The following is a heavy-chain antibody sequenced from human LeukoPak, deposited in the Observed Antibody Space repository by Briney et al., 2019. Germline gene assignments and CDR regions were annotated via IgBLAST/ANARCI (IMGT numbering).Heavy chain of an antibody. V-gene: IGHV4-31*03. D-gene: IGHD3-22*01. Sequence: SETLSLTCTVSGGSISSSSYYWGWIRQPPGKGLEWIGYIYYSGSTYYNPSLKSRVTISVDTSKNQFSLKLSSVTAADTAVYYCARGYYDSSGYSVYFDYWGQGTLVTVSS. CDR2: IYYSGST. J-gene: IGHJ4*02. CDR1: GGSISSSSYY. CDR3: ARGYYDSSGYSVYFDY.